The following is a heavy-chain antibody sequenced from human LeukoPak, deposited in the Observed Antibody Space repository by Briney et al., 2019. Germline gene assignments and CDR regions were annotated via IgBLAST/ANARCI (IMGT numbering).Heavy chain of an antibody. J-gene: IGHJ1*01. D-gene: IGHD2-8*01. V-gene: IGHV5-51*03. CDR2: IYPGDSDT. Sequence: GGSLKISCKGSGYSFTSYWIGWVRQMPGKGLEWMGLIYPGDSDTRYSTSFQGQVTISADKSISTAYLQWSSLKASDTAMYYCARLIGGRPGGSEYFQHWGQGTLVTVSS. CDR1: GYSFTSYW. CDR3: ARLIGGRPGGSEYFQH.